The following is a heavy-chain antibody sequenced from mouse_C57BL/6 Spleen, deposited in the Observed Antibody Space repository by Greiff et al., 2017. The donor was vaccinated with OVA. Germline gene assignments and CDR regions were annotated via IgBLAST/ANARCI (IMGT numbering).Heavy chain of an antibody. CDR2: IRNKANNHAT. V-gene: IGHV6-6*01. Sequence: EVKLVESGGGLVQPGGSMKLSCAASGFTFSDAWMDWVRQSPEKGLEWVAEIRNKANNHATYYAESVKGRLTISRDDSKSSVYLQLNSLRAEDTGIYYCTTGSNYYYFDYWGQGTTLTVSS. CDR1: GFTFSDAW. J-gene: IGHJ2*01. CDR3: TTGSNYYYFDY. D-gene: IGHD2-5*01.